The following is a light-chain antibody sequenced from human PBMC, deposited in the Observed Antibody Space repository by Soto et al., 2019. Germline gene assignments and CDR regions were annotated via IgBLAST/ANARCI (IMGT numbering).Light chain of an antibody. CDR2: WAS. Sequence: DIVMTQSPDSLAVSLGERATINCKSSQSVLYSSNNKNYLAWYQQRPGQPPKLLIYWASIRGSGVPDRLSGSGFGTDFTLTISSLQTEDVAVYYCQQYFSYPLTFGGGTKVDIK. J-gene: IGKJ4*01. CDR3: QQYFSYPLT. CDR1: QSVLYSSNNKNY. V-gene: IGKV4-1*01.